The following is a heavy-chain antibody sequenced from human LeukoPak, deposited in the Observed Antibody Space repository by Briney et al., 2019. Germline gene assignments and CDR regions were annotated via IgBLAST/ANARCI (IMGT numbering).Heavy chain of an antibody. J-gene: IGHJ4*02. V-gene: IGHV4-59*08. CDR2: IYYSGST. CDR3: ASGYKYYFDY. CDR1: GGSFSGYY. D-gene: IGHD5-24*01. Sequence: TSETLSLTCAVYGGSFSGYYWSWIRQPPGKGLEWIGYIYYSGSTNYNPSLKSRVTISVDTSKNQFSLKLSSVTAADTAVYYCASGYKYYFDYWGQGTLVTVSS.